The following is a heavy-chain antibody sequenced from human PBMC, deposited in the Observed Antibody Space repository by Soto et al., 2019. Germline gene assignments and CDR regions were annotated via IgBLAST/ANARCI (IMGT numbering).Heavy chain of an antibody. Sequence: GGSLRLSCAASGFTFSSYAMSRVRQAPGKGLEWVSAISGSGGSTYYADSVKGRSTISRDNSKNTLYLQMNNLRAEDTAVYYCAKDLTYSGSPNWFDPWGQGTLVTVSS. V-gene: IGHV3-23*01. CDR2: ISGSGGST. D-gene: IGHD1-26*01. J-gene: IGHJ5*02. CDR3: AKDLTYSGSPNWFDP. CDR1: GFTFSSYA.